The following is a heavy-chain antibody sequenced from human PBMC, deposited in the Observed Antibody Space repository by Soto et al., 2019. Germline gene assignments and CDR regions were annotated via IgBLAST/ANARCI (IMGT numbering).Heavy chain of an antibody. Sequence: GSLRLSCAASGFTFSSYAMSWVRQAPGKGLEYVSAISGNGVSTYYANSVQGRFTISRDNSKNTLYLQMGSLRPEDMAVYYCARRARPDFYYMDVWGKGTTVTVSS. CDR1: GFTFSSYA. D-gene: IGHD6-6*01. V-gene: IGHV3-64*01. CDR2: ISGNGVST. CDR3: ARRARPDFYYMDV. J-gene: IGHJ6*03.